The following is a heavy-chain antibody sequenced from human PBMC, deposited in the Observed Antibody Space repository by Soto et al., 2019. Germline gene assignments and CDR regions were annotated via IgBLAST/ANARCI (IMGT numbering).Heavy chain of an antibody. J-gene: IGHJ3*01. Sequence: EAQLLESGGGLVQPGGSLRLSCAASGFTFSSYAMSWVRQAPGKGLEWVSTISGSGGSGYSADSVKGRFITSRDNSKNTLYLQMNSLRAEDTALYYCAKDTMFYRDAFDVWGQGTMVTVSS. CDR2: ISGSGGSG. V-gene: IGHV3-23*01. CDR1: GFTFSSYA. D-gene: IGHD3-10*02. CDR3: AKDTMFYRDAFDV.